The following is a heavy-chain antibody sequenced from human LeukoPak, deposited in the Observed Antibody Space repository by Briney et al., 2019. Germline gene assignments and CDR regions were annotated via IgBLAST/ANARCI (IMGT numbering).Heavy chain of an antibody. D-gene: IGHD2-15*01. CDR3: ARDTGTLHAFDI. Sequence: SETLSLTCTVSGGSISSYYWSWIRQPPGKGLEWIGYIYYSGSTNYNPSLKSRVTISVDTSKNQFSLKLSSVTAADTAVYYCARDTGTLHAFDIWGQGTMVTVSS. V-gene: IGHV4-59*01. J-gene: IGHJ3*02. CDR2: IYYSGST. CDR1: GGSISSYY.